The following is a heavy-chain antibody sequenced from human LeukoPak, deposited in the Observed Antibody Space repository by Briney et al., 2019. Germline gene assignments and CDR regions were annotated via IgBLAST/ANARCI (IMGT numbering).Heavy chain of an antibody. CDR1: GFTFSSYS. CDR3: ARDEIVVVPAAIGHYYYYGMDV. V-gene: IGHV3-48*02. J-gene: IGHJ6*02. D-gene: IGHD2-2*01. CDR2: ISSSSSTI. Sequence: GGSLRLSCAASGFTFSSYSMNWVRQAPGKGLEWVSYISSSSSTIYYADSVKGRFTVSRDNAKNSLYLQMNSLRDEGTAVYYCARDEIVVVPAAIGHYYYYGMDVWGQGTTVTVSS.